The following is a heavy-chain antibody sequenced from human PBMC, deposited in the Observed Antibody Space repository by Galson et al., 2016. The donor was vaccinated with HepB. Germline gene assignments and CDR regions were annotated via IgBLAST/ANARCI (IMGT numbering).Heavy chain of an antibody. CDR1: GASISSGDSY. J-gene: IGHJ4*02. CDR2: IYHSGST. V-gene: IGHV4-30-4*01. D-gene: IGHD3-3*01. CDR3: ARGGYYDLGWPTHYFDY. Sequence: TLSLTCTVSGASISSGDSYWSWIRQPPGKGLEWIGYIYHSGSTYYSPSLEGRVRISSDTSKNQFSLKLSSLTAADTAVYYCARGGYYDLGWPTHYFDYWGRGTLVTVSS.